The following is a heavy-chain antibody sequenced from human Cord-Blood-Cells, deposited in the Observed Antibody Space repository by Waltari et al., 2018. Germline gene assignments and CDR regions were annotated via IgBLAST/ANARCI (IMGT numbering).Heavy chain of an antibody. V-gene: IGHV4-39*01. CDR1: GGSISSSSYY. CDR2: IYYSGST. CDR3: ARLRRDNWNYVNWFDP. J-gene: IGHJ5*02. D-gene: IGHD1-7*01. Sequence: QLQLQESGPGLVKPSETLSLTCTVSGGSISSSSYYWGWIRKPPGKGLEWIGSIYYSGSTYYNPSLKSRVTISVDTSKNQFSLKLSSVTAADTAVYYCARLRRDNWNYVNWFDPWGQGTLVTVSS.